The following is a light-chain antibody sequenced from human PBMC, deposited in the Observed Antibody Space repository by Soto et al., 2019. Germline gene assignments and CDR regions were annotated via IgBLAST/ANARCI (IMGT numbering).Light chain of an antibody. Sequence: DIQMTQSPSTLSASVGDRVTITCRASQSISSWLAWYQQKPGKAPKLLIYKASSLESGVPSRFRGSGSGTEFTLTISSLQPDDFATYYCKQYNSYWGTFGQGTKVEIK. CDR2: KAS. V-gene: IGKV1-5*03. J-gene: IGKJ1*01. CDR1: QSISSW. CDR3: KQYNSYWGT.